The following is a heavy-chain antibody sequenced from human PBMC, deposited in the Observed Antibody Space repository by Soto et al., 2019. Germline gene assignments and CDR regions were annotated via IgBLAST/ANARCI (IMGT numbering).Heavy chain of an antibody. CDR1: VGSVSSGSYY. CDR3: ARGLVIRPYYYHGMDV. CDR2: ISSIGST. V-gene: IGHV4-30-4*01. Sequence: SETLSLTCTVSVGSVSSGSYYWSWIRQSPGKGLEWIGYISSIGSTYYNPSLKSRVSVSRDTSKNQFSLKLSSVTTTDTAVYYCARGLVIRPYYYHGMDVWGQGTTVTVSS. J-gene: IGHJ6*02. D-gene: IGHD3-9*01.